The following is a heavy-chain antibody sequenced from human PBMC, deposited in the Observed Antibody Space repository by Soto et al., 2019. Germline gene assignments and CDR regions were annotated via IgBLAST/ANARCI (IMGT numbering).Heavy chain of an antibody. CDR3: ARESETVELQKALDI. D-gene: IGHD1-1*01. J-gene: IGHJ3*02. Sequence: GGSLRLSCAASGFTFSSYSMNWVRQAPGKGLEWVSYISSSSSTIYYADTVKGRFTISRDKAKNSQYLKMNSLREEDTALYYCARESETVELQKALDIWAQGTMSTFSS. V-gene: IGHV3-48*02. CDR2: ISSSSSTI. CDR1: GFTFSSYS.